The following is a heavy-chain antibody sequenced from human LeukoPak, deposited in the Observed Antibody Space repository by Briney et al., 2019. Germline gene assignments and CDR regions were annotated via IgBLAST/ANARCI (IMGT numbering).Heavy chain of an antibody. CDR2: IYYSGST. CDR3: ARAERHIVVVTASYYFDY. V-gene: IGHV4-59*01. J-gene: IGHJ4*02. Sequence: SETLSLTCTASGGSISSYYWSWIRQPPGKGLEWIGYIYYSGSTNYNPSLKSRVTISVDTSKNQFSLKLSSVTAADTAVYYCARAERHIVVVTASYYFDYWGQGTLVTVSS. D-gene: IGHD2-21*02. CDR1: GGSISSYY.